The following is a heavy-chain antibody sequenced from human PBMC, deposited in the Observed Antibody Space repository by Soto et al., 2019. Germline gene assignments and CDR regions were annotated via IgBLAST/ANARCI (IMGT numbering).Heavy chain of an antibody. CDR3: VLTTGWPGFDF. CDR2: IYGGGTT. J-gene: IGHJ4*02. CDR1: GFAVSSKY. Sequence: EVQLVESGGGLIQPGGSLRLSCAASGFAVSSKYMTWVRQAPGKGLEWVSVIYGGGTTYYADSVKGRFTISRDTSKIRLYLQMTGLSAEDTAVYYCVLTTGWPGFDFWGQGTLVTVSS. D-gene: IGHD6-19*01. V-gene: IGHV3-53*01.